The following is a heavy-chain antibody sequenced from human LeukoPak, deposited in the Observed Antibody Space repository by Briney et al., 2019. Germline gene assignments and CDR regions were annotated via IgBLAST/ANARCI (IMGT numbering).Heavy chain of an antibody. CDR2: IYYSGST. V-gene: IGHV4-39*01. J-gene: IGHJ3*02. D-gene: IGHD2-2*01. Sequence: SETLSLTCTVSGGSISSSSYYWGWIRQPPGKGLVWIGSIYYSGSTYYNPYLKSRVTIAVDTSKNQFSLKLSSVTAADTAMYYCARSSRTSWNAFDIWGQGTMVTVSS. CDR3: ARSSRTSWNAFDI. CDR1: GGSISSSSYY.